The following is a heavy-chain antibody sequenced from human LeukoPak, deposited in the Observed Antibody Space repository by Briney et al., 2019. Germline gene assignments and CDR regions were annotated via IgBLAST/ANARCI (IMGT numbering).Heavy chain of an antibody. J-gene: IGHJ3*02. D-gene: IGHD3-3*01. Sequence: GGSLRLSCAASGFSFSAYGMNWVRQAPGKGLEWVSAISGSGGSTYYADSVKGRFTISRDNSKNTLYLQMNSLRAEDTAVYYCAKDRPSVTIFGVVDHHDAFDIWGQGTMVTVSS. CDR1: GFSFSAYG. V-gene: IGHV3-23*01. CDR3: AKDRPSVTIFGVVDHHDAFDI. CDR2: ISGSGGST.